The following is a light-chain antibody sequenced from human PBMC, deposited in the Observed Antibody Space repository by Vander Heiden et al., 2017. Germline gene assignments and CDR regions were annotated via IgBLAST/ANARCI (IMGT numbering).Light chain of an antibody. V-gene: IGKV1-39*01. J-gene: IGKJ2*01. CDR2: AAS. CDR3: HQSYSTPYT. CDR1: QSISRY. Sequence: DIQMTQSPSSLSASVGDRVTITCRASQSISRYLNWYQQKSGKVPKFLIYAASSLQSGVPSRFSGSGSGTEFTLTIISLQPEDVATYYCHQSYSTPYTFGQGTKLEIK.